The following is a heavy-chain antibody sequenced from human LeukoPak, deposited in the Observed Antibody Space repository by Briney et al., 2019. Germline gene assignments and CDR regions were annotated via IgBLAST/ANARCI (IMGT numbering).Heavy chain of an antibody. Sequence: SETLSLTCAVYGASLSGFLWSWIRHPPGKGLDWIGEISHIGIADYNPSLKARVAISLDTSKNKFSLRLSSVLAPPTALHYITGRLELKYDVLTCQFISRRAFDIWSQGTMVTVSS. V-gene: IGHV4-34*01. J-gene: IGHJ3*02. CDR2: ISHIGIA. CDR3: TGRLELKYDVLTCQFISRRAFDI. CDR1: GASLSGFL. D-gene: IGHD3-9*01.